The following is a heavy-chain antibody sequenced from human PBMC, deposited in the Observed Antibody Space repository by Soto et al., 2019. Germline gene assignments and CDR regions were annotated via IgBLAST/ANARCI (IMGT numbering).Heavy chain of an antibody. V-gene: IGHV4-39*01. CDR1: GDSIRSDTDY. CDR3: ARRLEEFGNYCFDP. J-gene: IGHJ5*02. Sequence: PSETLSLTCTVSGDSIRSDTDYWAWIRQPPGKGPEWIGSIYYCGSTDYNPSLKSRISISVDSSRNHFSLKLLSVSAADTAVYYCARRLEEFGNYCFDPWGQGTLVTVSS. CDR2: IYYCGST. D-gene: IGHD3-10*01.